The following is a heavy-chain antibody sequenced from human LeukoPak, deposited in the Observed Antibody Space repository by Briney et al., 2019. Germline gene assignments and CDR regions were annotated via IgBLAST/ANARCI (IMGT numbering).Heavy chain of an antibody. Sequence: SETLSLTCAVSGGSISTGGYSWSWIRQPPGKGLEWIGYIYHSGSTYYNPSLKSRVTISVDRSKNQFSLKLSSVTAADTAVYYCARGCSGGSCYQPSRDAFDIWGQGTMVTVSS. D-gene: IGHD2-15*01. V-gene: IGHV4-30-2*01. CDR3: ARGCSGGSCYQPSRDAFDI. CDR2: IYHSGST. CDR1: GGSISTGGYS. J-gene: IGHJ3*02.